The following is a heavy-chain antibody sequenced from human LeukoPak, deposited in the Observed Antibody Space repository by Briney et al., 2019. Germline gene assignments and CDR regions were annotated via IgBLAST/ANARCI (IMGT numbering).Heavy chain of an antibody. CDR2: ISSSGSYI. Sequence: GGSLRLSCAASGFTFSSYSMNWVRQAPGKGLEWVSSISSSGSYIYYADSVKGRFTISRDNAKNSLYLQMNSLRAEDTAVYYCARDPKGPDDYVPDYWGQGTLVTVSS. V-gene: IGHV3-21*01. CDR3: ARDPKGPDDYVPDY. D-gene: IGHD4-17*01. CDR1: GFTFSSYS. J-gene: IGHJ4*02.